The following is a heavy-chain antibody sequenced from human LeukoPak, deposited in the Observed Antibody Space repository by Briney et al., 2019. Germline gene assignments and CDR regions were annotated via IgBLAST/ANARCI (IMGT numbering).Heavy chain of an antibody. CDR1: GYTLTSYG. CDR3: ARRQLGMRPSDY. CDR2: ISGYNGNT. Sequence: ASVKVSCKASGYTLTSYGISWVRQAPGQGLEWMGWISGYNGNTDYAQQLQDRVTMTTDTSTSTAYMELRSLRSDDTAVYYCARRQLGMRPSDYWGQGTLVTVSS. D-gene: IGHD7-27*01. J-gene: IGHJ4*02. V-gene: IGHV1-18*01.